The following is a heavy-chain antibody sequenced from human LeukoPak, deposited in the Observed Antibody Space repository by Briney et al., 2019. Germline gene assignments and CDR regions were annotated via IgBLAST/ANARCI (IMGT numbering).Heavy chain of an antibody. Sequence: PGGSLRLSCAASAFTFSGYGMHWVRQAPGKGLEWVAVIWYDGSNQYYADSVKGRFTISRDNSENTVYLQMNSLRAEDTAMYYCARDGYGYNDGNGPSDYWGQGTLVTVSS. D-gene: IGHD5-18*01. V-gene: IGHV3-33*01. J-gene: IGHJ4*02. CDR1: AFTFSGYG. CDR2: IWYDGSNQ. CDR3: ARDGYGYNDGNGPSDY.